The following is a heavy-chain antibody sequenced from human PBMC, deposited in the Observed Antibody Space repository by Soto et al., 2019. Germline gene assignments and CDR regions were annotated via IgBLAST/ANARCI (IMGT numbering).Heavy chain of an antibody. Sequence: QVQLQESGPGLVKPSETLSLTCTVSGGSISSYYWSWIRQPPGKGLEWIGYIDYSGSTNDNPSLKSRVTISVDTSKNQFPLKLSSVTAADTAVYYCARLGGYGSRPYDYWGQGTLVTVSS. D-gene: IGHD3-10*01. J-gene: IGHJ4*02. CDR3: ARLGGYGSRPYDY. V-gene: IGHV4-59*01. CDR2: IDYSGST. CDR1: GGSISSYY.